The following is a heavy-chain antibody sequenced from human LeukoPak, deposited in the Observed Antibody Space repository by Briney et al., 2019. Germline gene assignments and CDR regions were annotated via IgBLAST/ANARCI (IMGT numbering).Heavy chain of an antibody. Sequence: GRSLRLSCAASGFTFADYAMYWGRQAPGQGLEWVSGISWNSGSIGYADSVKGRFTISRDNAKNSLYLQMNSLRAEDTALYYCAKDIGGYSYGYENYFDYWGQGTLVTVSS. D-gene: IGHD5-18*01. J-gene: IGHJ4*02. V-gene: IGHV3-9*01. CDR2: ISWNSGSI. CDR1: GFTFADYA. CDR3: AKDIGGYSYGYENYFDY.